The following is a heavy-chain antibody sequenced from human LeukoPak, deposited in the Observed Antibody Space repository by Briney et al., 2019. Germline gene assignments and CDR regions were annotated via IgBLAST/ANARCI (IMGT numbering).Heavy chain of an antibody. V-gene: IGHV1-69*13. CDR2: IIPIFGTA. Sequence: GASVKVSCKASGGTFSSYAISWVRQAPGQGLEWMGGIIPIFGTANYAQKFQGRVTITADESTSTAYMELSSLRSEDTAVYYCASRVMDYYDGFDPWGQGTLVTVSS. D-gene: IGHD3-22*01. CDR3: ASRVMDYYDGFDP. J-gene: IGHJ5*02. CDR1: GGTFSSYA.